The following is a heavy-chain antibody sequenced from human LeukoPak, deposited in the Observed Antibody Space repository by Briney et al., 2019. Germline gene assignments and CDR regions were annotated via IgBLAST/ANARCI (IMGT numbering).Heavy chain of an antibody. D-gene: IGHD6-19*01. CDR3: TRDRSGWIYFDY. J-gene: IGHJ4*02. CDR2: IKSKANGETR. CDR1: GFTLSNAW. V-gene: IGHV3-15*01. Sequence: GGSLRLSCAASGFTLSNAWMNWVRQAPSKGLEWVGLIKSKANGETRDYAAPVKGRFIISRDDSKSIAYLQMNSLKTEDTAVYYCTRDRSGWIYFDYWGQGTLVTVSS.